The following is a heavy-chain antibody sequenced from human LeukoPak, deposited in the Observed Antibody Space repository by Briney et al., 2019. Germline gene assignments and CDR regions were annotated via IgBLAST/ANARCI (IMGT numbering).Heavy chain of an antibody. J-gene: IGHJ4*02. V-gene: IGHV3-23*01. D-gene: IGHD5-24*01. CDR3: ARSAGWLQFDY. Sequence: GGSLRVSCAATGVTFSSNGMSWVRQALGKGLEWVSHMSGNGGSTYYADSVKGRFTISRDDSKNTLYLQMNSLRAEDTAVYFCARSAGWLQFDYWGQGTLVTVAS. CDR1: GVTFSSNG. CDR2: MSGNGGST.